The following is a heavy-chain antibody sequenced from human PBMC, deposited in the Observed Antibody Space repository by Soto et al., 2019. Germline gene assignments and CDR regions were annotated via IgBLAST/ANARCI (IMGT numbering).Heavy chain of an antibody. CDR3: ARGRSIADRRDDYYGMDV. V-gene: IGHV1-8*01. CDR2: MNLNSGNT. Sequence: SVTVSFKACRYTLTSYDLNWVRPAAAQGREWMGWMNLNSGNTCYAQKFQGRVTITRNTSISTAYMELSSLRSEDTAVYYCARGRSIADRRDDYYGMDVWGRGTTVTGSS. J-gene: IGHJ6*02. CDR1: RYTLTSYD. D-gene: IGHD6-6*01.